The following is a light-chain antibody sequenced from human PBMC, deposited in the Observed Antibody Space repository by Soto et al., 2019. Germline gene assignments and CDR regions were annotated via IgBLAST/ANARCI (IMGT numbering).Light chain of an antibody. CDR3: QQSYNVPRT. Sequence: DIQMTQSPSSLSASVGDRVTITCRASENIPGYVHWYQQRLGQAPKLLIYAASRLQSGVSSRFSGSEARTEFTLNISSLQREDSETYYCQQSYNVPRTFGQGTKVEVK. J-gene: IGKJ1*01. CDR1: ENIPGY. CDR2: AAS. V-gene: IGKV1-39*01.